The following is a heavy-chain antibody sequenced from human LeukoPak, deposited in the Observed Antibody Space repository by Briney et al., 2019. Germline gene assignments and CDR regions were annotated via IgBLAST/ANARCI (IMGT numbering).Heavy chain of an antibody. Sequence: PSQTLSLTCTVSGDSFSSGSYYWNWIRQPAGKGLEWIGHIYTSGSTNYNPSLKSRVTISVDTSKNQFSLKLSSVTAADTAVYYCARAQYSSGWRYYFDYWGQGTLVTVSS. CDR1: GDSFSSGSYY. V-gene: IGHV4-61*09. CDR3: ARAQYSSGWRYYFDY. J-gene: IGHJ4*02. D-gene: IGHD6-19*01. CDR2: IYTSGST.